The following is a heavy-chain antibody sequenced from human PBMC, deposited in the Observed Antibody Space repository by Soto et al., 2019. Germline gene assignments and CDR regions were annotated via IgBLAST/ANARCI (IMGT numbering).Heavy chain of an antibody. J-gene: IGHJ1*01. CDR1: GGTFSSHA. CDR3: AREYYHDSSGYPAEIFQH. D-gene: IGHD3-22*01. CDR2: IIPTLGTV. V-gene: IGHV1-69*01. Sequence: QVQLVQSGAEVKKPGSSVKVSCKASGGTFSSHAIYWVRQAPGQGLEWMGGIIPTLGTVNYAQKFQGRVTITADESTRIADMELSSLRSEDTAVYYCAREYYHDSSGYPAEIFQHWGQGTLVTVSS.